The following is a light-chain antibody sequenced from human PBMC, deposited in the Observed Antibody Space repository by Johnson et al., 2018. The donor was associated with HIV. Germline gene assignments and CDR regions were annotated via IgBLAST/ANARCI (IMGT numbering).Light chain of an antibody. J-gene: IGLJ1*01. Sequence: QAVLTHPPSVSAAPGQKVTISCSGSSSNIGNNYVSWYQQLPGRAPKLLIYDNNKRPSGIPDRFSGSTSGTSATLGITGLQTGDEADYYCGTWDSSLRVGFFGTGTKVTVL. CDR1: SSNIGNNY. CDR2: DNN. V-gene: IGLV1-51*01. CDR3: GTWDSSLRVGF.